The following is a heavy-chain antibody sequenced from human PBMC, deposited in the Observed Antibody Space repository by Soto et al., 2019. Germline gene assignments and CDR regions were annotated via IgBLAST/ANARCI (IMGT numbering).Heavy chain of an antibody. V-gene: IGHV4-61*01. D-gene: IGHD2-15*01. CDR1: GGSVSSGSYY. Sequence: QVQLQESGPGLVKPSETLSLTCTVSGGSVSSGSYYWSWIRQPPGKGLDWIGYIYFSGSTNYNPSLKSRVTISVDTSKNQFSLKLSSVTAADTAVYYCARVLGSCSGGSCYGVFDYWGQGTLVPVSS. J-gene: IGHJ4*02. CDR3: ARVLGSCSGGSCYGVFDY. CDR2: IYFSGST.